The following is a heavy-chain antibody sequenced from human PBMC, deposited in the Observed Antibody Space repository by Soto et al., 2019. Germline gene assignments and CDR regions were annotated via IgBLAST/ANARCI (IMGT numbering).Heavy chain of an antibody. Sequence: QVQLVQSGAEVKKPGSSVKVSCKASGGTFSSYTISWVRQAPGQGLEWMGRIIPILGIANYAQKFQGRVTITADKSTSTAYMELSSLRSGDTAVYYCARERYCGGDCYSPYFDYWGQGTLVTVSS. CDR1: GGTFSSYT. V-gene: IGHV1-69*08. CDR3: ARERYCGGDCYSPYFDY. CDR2: IIPILGIA. D-gene: IGHD2-21*01. J-gene: IGHJ4*02.